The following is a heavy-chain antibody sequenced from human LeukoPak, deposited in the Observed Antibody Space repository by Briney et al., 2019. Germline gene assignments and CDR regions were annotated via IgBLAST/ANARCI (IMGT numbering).Heavy chain of an antibody. D-gene: IGHD2-2*01. J-gene: IGHJ4*02. CDR2: IYHSGST. CDR1: GYSISSGYY. CDR3: ARDRSRYCTSTSCSHFDY. Sequence: SETLSLTCTVSGYSISSGYYWGWIRQPPGKGLEWIGSIYHSGSTYYNPSLKSRVTISVDTSKNQFSLKLSSVTAADTAVYYCARDRSRYCTSTSCSHFDYWGQGTLVTVSS. V-gene: IGHV4-38-2*02.